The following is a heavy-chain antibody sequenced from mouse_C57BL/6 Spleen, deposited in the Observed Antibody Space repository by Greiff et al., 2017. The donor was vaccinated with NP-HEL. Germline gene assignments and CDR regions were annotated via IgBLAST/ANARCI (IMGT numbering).Heavy chain of an antibody. CDR1: GFTFSDYG. D-gene: IGHD2-4*01. CDR3: ARRGYDYDAGFAY. V-gene: IGHV5-17*01. CDR2: ISSGSSTI. J-gene: IGHJ3*01. Sequence: EVKLMESGGGLVKPGGSLKLSCAASGFTFSDYGMHWVRQAPEKGLEWVAYISSGSSTIYYADTVKGRFTISRDNAKNTLFLQMPSLRSEYTAMYYCARRGYDYDAGFAYWGQGTLVTVSA.